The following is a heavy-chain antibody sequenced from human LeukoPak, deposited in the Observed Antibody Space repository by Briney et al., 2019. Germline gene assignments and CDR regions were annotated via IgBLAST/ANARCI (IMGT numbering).Heavy chain of an antibody. CDR2: MNPNSGNT. CDR3: ARGRGHYGLDV. Sequence: ASVKVSCKASGYTFTSYDINWVRQATGQGLEWMGWMNPNSGNTGYAQKFQGRVTMTRNTSISTAYMELSSLISEDMVVYYCARGRGHYGLDVWGQGTTVTVSS. J-gene: IGHJ6*02. V-gene: IGHV1-8*01. CDR1: GYTFTSYD. D-gene: IGHD3-10*01.